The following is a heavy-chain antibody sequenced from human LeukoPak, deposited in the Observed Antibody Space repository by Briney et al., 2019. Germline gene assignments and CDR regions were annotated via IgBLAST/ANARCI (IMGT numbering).Heavy chain of an antibody. V-gene: IGHV3-7*03. Sequence: GGSLRLSCAASGFTVSSYWMSWVRQAPGKGLEWVANIKQDGSEKYYVDSVKGRFTISRDNAKNSLYLQMNRLRAEDTAVYYCARDRLYCSSTSCLYYFDYWGQGTLVTVSS. CDR1: GFTVSSYW. D-gene: IGHD2-2*01. J-gene: IGHJ4*02. CDR3: ARDRLYCSSTSCLYYFDY. CDR2: IKQDGSEK.